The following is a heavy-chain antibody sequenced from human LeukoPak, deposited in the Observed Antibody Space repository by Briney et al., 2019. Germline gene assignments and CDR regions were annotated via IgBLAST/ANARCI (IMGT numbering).Heavy chain of an antibody. Sequence: GASVKVSCKASGYTFASYYMHWVRQAPGQGLEWMGIINPSGGSTSYAQKFQGRVTMTRDMSTSTVYMELSSLRSEDTAVYYCARGGGDYFTPDPWSQGTLVTVSS. D-gene: IGHD4-17*01. J-gene: IGHJ5*02. CDR2: INPSGGST. CDR3: ARGGGDYFTPDP. CDR1: GYTFASYY. V-gene: IGHV1-46*01.